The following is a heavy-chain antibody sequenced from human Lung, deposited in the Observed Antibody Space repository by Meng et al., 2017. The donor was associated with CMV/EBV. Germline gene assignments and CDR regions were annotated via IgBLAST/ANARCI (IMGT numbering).Heavy chain of an antibody. CDR2: IHPGDSDT. CDR1: GYSFSNYW. CDR3: ARRGMMTTRGYWFDP. V-gene: IGHV5-51*01. D-gene: IGHD4-17*01. Sequence: ESXKISXEGSGYSFSNYWIDWVRQMPGKGLEWMGSIHPGDSDTRYSPSFHGQVTFSADKSIRTAYLQWSGLKASDTAMYYCARRGMMTTRGYWFDPWGHGTLVTVSS. J-gene: IGHJ5*02.